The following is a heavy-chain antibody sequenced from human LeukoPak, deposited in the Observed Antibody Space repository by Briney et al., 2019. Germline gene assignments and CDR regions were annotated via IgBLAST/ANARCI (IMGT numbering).Heavy chain of an antibody. D-gene: IGHD3-10*01. J-gene: IGHJ5*02. Sequence: ASVKVSCKASGGTFSSYAISWVRQAPGQGLEWMGIINPSGGSTSYAQKFQGRVTMTRDTSTSTVYMELSSLRSEDTAVYYCARDQNLNYYGSGSYPSGWFDPWGQGTLVTVSS. CDR1: GGTFSSYA. V-gene: IGHV1-46*01. CDR3: ARDQNLNYYGSGSYPSGWFDP. CDR2: INPSGGST.